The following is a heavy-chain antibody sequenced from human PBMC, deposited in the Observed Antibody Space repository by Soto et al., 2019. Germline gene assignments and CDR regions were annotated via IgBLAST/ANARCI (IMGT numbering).Heavy chain of an antibody. CDR2: ISAYNGNT. CDR1: VYTLTSYG. J-gene: IGHJ6*03. CDR3: ARVHDFWSGYQVHYYYYMDV. V-gene: IGHV1-18*01. D-gene: IGHD3-3*01. Sequence: ASVKGACKPPVYTLTSYGISLVRQAPGQRLEWMGWISAYNGNTNYAQKLQGRVTMTTDTSTSTAYMELRSLRSDDTAVYYCARVHDFWSGYQVHYYYYMDVWGKGTTVTVSS.